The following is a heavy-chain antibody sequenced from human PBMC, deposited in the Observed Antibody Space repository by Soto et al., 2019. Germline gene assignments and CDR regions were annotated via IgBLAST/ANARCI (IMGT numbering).Heavy chain of an antibody. CDR3: ARRHLAVAVSPWFDP. Sequence: QVTLKKSGPVLVKPTETLTLRCTVSGMSITDSEMGVSWIRQPPGQPLEWLAHIDSSAEKSYRTFLKSRLAISKDTSKSQIVLTMTNMDPADTATYYCARRHLAVAVSPWFDPWGQGIPVTGSS. V-gene: IGHV2-26*01. CDR1: GMSITDSEMG. CDR2: IDSSAEK. D-gene: IGHD6-19*01. J-gene: IGHJ5*02.